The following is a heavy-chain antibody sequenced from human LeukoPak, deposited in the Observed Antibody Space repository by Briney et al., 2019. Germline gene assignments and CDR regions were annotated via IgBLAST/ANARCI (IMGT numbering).Heavy chain of an antibody. CDR2: IKSKTDGGTT. D-gene: IGHD2-2*02. CDR3: TPLLLRYCSSTSCYTADY. CDR1: GFTFSNAW. J-gene: IGHJ4*02. Sequence: PGGSLRLSCAASGFTFSNAWMSWVRQAPGKGLEWVGRIKSKTDGGTTDYAAPVKGRFTISRDDSKNTLYLQMNSLKTEDTAVYYCTPLLLRYCSSTSCYTADYWGQGTLVTVSS. V-gene: IGHV3-15*01.